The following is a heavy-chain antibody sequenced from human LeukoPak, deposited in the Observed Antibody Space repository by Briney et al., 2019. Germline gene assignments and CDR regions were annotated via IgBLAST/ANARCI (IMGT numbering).Heavy chain of an antibody. CDR1: GFTFSSYA. V-gene: IGHV3-33*08. J-gene: IGHJ4*02. CDR2: IWYDGSQK. D-gene: IGHD4-17*01. CDR3: ARDRGDYNHNFDY. Sequence: GGSLGLSCAASGFTFSSYAMHWVRQAPGKGLEWVAVIWYDGSQKYYADSVKGRFTISRDNSKNMLYLHMNSLRAEDTAVYFCARDRGDYNHNFDYWGQGTLVTVSS.